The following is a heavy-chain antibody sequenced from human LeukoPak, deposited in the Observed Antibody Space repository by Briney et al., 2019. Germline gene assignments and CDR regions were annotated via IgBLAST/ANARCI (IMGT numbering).Heavy chain of an antibody. CDR2: ISVSSGTT. V-gene: IGHV1-18*01. Sequence: ASVKVSCKASGYTFSDYGVAWVRQAPGQGLEWMGWISVSSGTTTFAQNFQDRVTLTTDASTNTAYMERRTLRSDDTAVYYCARDVSRGYMDYWGQGTLVTVAS. J-gene: IGHJ4*02. CDR1: GYTFSDYG. CDR3: ARDVSRGYMDY.